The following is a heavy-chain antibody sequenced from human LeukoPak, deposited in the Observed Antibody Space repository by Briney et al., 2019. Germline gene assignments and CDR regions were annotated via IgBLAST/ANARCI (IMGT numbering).Heavy chain of an antibody. CDR1: GGSFSGYY. J-gene: IGHJ4*02. Sequence: SETLSLTCAVYGGSFSGYYWSWIRQPPGKGLEWIGEINHSGSTNYNPSLKSRVTISVDRSKNQFSLKLSSVTAADTAVYYCARDRDSSSWYHFFDYWGQGTLVTVSS. CDR3: ARDRDSSSWYHFFDY. CDR2: INHSGST. V-gene: IGHV4-34*01. D-gene: IGHD6-13*01.